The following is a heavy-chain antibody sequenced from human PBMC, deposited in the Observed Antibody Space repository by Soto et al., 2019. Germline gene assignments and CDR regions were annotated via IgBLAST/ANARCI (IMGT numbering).Heavy chain of an antibody. D-gene: IGHD6-19*01. Sequence: GGSLRLSCAASGFTFSSYWMSWVRQAPGKGLEWVANIKQDGSEKYYVDSVKGRFTISRDNAKNSLYLQMNSLRAEDTAVYYCARDLGYSSGWYEAFDIWGQGTMVTVS. J-gene: IGHJ3*02. CDR2: IKQDGSEK. V-gene: IGHV3-7*01. CDR1: GFTFSSYW. CDR3: ARDLGYSSGWYEAFDI.